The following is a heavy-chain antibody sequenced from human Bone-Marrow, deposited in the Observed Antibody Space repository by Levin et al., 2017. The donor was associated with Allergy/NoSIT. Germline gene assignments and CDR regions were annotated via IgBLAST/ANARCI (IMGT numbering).Heavy chain of an antibody. V-gene: IGHV3-23*01. Sequence: PGESLKISCGDSGFTFSSYAMSWVRQAPGKGLEWVSSISGSGGNTYYASSVMGRFTISRDNSKNTLYLQMNSLRADDTAVYYCATAVTTSRWTFHIWGQGTMVTVSS. CDR3: ATAVTTSRWTFHI. J-gene: IGHJ3*02. D-gene: IGHD4-17*01. CDR1: GFTFSSYA. CDR2: ISGSGGNT.